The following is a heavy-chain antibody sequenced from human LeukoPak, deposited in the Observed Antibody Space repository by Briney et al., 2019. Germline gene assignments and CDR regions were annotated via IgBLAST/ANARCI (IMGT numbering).Heavy chain of an antibody. CDR1: GFTFSNYA. J-gene: IGHJ4*02. Sequence: GGSLRLSCAASGFTFSNYAMHWVRQAPGKGLEWMAFIRYDGSNKYYADSVKGRFTISRDNSKNTLYLQMNSLRAEDAAVYYCAKDTRGDYGWDFDYWGQGTLVTVSS. CDR3: AKDTRGDYGWDFDY. CDR2: IRYDGSNK. D-gene: IGHD3-10*01. V-gene: IGHV3-30*02.